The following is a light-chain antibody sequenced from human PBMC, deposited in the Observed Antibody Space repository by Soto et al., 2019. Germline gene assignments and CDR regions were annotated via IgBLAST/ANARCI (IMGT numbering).Light chain of an antibody. CDR1: SSDVGGHNY. V-gene: IGLV2-8*01. CDR3: RSYAGNNNWV. Sequence: QSALTQPPSASGSPGQSVTISCSGTSSDVGGHNYVSWYQQHPGKAPKLMIYEVNKWPSGVPDRFSGSKSGNTASLTVSGLQAEDEADYFCRSYAGNNNWVFGGGTKVTVL. J-gene: IGLJ3*02. CDR2: EVN.